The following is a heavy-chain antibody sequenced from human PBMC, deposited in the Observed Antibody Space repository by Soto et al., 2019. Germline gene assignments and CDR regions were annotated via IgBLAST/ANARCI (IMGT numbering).Heavy chain of an antibody. CDR2: IYYSGST. CDR3: ARAPGHYDILPGYYANWFDP. V-gene: IGHV4-59*01. Sequence: PSDTLSLSCTVSGDSISSYYWSWIRQPPGKGLEWIGYIYYSGSTNYNPSLKSRVTISVDTSKNQFSLKLSSVTAADTAVYYCARAPGHYDILPGYYANWFDPWGQGTLVT. D-gene: IGHD3-9*01. CDR1: GDSISSYY. J-gene: IGHJ5*02.